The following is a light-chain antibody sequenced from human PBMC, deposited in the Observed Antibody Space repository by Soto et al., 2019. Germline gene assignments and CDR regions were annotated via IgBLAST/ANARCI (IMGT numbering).Light chain of an antibody. CDR3: CSCAGSRV. CDR1: SSDVGGYNY. Sequence: QSALTQPRSVSGSPGQSVTISCTGTSSDVGGYNYVSWYQQHPGKAPKLMIYDVSKRPSGVPDRFSGSKSGNTASLTISGLQAEDEADYYCCSCAGSRVFGTGTKPTVL. V-gene: IGLV2-11*01. CDR2: DVS. J-gene: IGLJ1*01.